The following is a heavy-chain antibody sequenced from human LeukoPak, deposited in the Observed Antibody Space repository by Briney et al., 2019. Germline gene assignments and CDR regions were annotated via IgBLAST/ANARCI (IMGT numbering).Heavy chain of an antibody. CDR1: GYRFTTDMYT. D-gene: IGHD6-19*01. J-gene: IGHJ4*02. CDR3: ARDSDSSGWSWVY. Sequence: ASVKVSCKASGYRFTTDMYTIHWLRQAPGHRLGWMGWINAGNGNTKYPQKFQGRVTITGDTSARTVYMEVSSLVSEDTAVYYCARDSDSSGWSWVYWGQGTLVTVSS. V-gene: IGHV1-3*01. CDR2: INAGNGNT.